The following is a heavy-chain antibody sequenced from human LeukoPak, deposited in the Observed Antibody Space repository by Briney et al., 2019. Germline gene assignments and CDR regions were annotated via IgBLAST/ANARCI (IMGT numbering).Heavy chain of an antibody. CDR3: AREMGY. D-gene: IGHD5-24*01. V-gene: IGHV3-23*01. CDR2: ISGSGGRT. Sequence: GGSLRLSCAASGCTFGSYAMNWVRQAPGKGLEWVSTISGSGGRTYYAASVKGRFTISRDNAKNSLYLQMNSLRDEDTAIYYCAREMGYWGQGNLVTVSS. J-gene: IGHJ4*02. CDR1: GCTFGSYA.